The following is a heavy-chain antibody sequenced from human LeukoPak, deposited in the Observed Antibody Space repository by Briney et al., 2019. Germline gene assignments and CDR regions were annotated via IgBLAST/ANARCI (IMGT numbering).Heavy chain of an antibody. CDR2: ISGGGGNT. V-gene: IGHV3-23*01. CDR3: GKNRYSGSLSPFDI. Sequence: GGSLRLSCAASGFTFSSYWMSWVRQAPGKGLEWVSAISGGGGNTYYADSVKGRFTISRDNSKNTLYLQMNSLRAEDTAVYYCGKNRYSGSLSPFDIWGQGTMVTISS. J-gene: IGHJ3*02. D-gene: IGHD1-26*01. CDR1: GFTFSSYW.